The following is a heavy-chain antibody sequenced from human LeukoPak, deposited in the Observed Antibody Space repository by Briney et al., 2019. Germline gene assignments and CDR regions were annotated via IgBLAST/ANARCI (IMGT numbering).Heavy chain of an antibody. CDR2: VYSGGST. Sequence: GGSLRLSCAASGVSVGSNYMTWVRQAPGKGLEWVSVVYSGGSTYYADSVKGRFTIPRDSSKNTLYLQTNSLRADDTAVYYCARPSAVLWYFDLWGRGTLVTVFS. CDR1: GVSVGSNY. V-gene: IGHV3-53*01. J-gene: IGHJ2*01. CDR3: ARPSAVLWYFDL. D-gene: IGHD6-19*01.